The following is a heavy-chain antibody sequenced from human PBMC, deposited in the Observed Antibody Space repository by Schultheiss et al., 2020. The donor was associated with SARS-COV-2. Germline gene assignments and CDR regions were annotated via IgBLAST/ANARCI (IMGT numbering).Heavy chain of an antibody. CDR2: IYYSGST. CDR1: GGSFSDYY. CDR3: AKGLGDIVNYYYMDV. D-gene: IGHD3-9*01. Sequence: SETLSLTCAVYGGSFSDYYWSWIRQPPGKGLEWIGYIYYSGSTNYNPSLKSRVTISVDTSKNQFSLKLSSVTAADTAVYYCAKGLGDIVNYYYMDVWGKGTTVTVSS. V-gene: IGHV4-59*12. J-gene: IGHJ6*03.